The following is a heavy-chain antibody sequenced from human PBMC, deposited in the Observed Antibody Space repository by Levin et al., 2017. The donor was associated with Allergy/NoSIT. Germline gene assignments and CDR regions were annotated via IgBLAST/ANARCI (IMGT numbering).Heavy chain of an antibody. CDR2: INEDGSEK. V-gene: IGHV3-7*01. CDR1: GFTLSRFW. J-gene: IGHJ3*02. CDR3: ARDPYDIRGYGGYGAFDI. Sequence: GESLKISCAASGFTLSRFWTTLVRQAPGKGLEWVTNINEDGSEKQYVASVKGRFTISRDYANNSVYLQMSSLRDDDTAIYYCARDPYDIRGYGGYGAFDIWGQGTMVTVSS. D-gene: IGHD3-22*01.